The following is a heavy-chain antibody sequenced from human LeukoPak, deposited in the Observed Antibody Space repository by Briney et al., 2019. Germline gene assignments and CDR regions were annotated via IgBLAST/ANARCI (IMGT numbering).Heavy chain of an antibody. D-gene: IGHD2-15*01. CDR2: ISYDGSNK. CDR3: ARDPSIYCSGGSCYGYYYYGMDV. J-gene: IGHJ6*02. Sequence: GGSLRLSCAASGFTFSSYAMHWVRQAPGKGLEWVAVISYDGSNKYYADSVKGRFTISRDNSKNTLYLQMNSLRVEDTAVYYCARDPSIYCSGGSCYGYYYYGMDVWGQGTTVTVSS. CDR1: GFTFSSYA. V-gene: IGHV3-30-3*01.